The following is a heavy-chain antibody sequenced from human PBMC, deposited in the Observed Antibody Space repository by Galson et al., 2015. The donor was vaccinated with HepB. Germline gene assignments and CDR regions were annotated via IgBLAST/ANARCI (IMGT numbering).Heavy chain of an antibody. CDR3: AKPPFYSSAWYITVDY. D-gene: IGHD6-19*01. CDR1: GFTFSSFA. Sequence: SLRLSCAASGFTFSSFAMSWVRQAPGKGLEWVSAISGSGDSAYYADSVKGRFTVSRDNSKNTVYLQMNSLRAEDTAVYYCAKPPFYSSAWYITVDYWGQGTLVTVSS. CDR2: ISGSGDSA. J-gene: IGHJ4*02. V-gene: IGHV3-23*01.